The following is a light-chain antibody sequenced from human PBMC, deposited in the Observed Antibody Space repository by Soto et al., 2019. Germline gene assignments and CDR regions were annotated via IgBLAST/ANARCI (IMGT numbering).Light chain of an antibody. CDR2: AAS. J-gene: IGKJ2*01. CDR3: QQTNSFPYT. CDR1: QGIRSW. Sequence: QMTHSPSSVSASVGDRVTITCRASQGIRSWLAWYQQKPGKAPKLLIYAASSLKSGVPSRFSGRESGTDFTLTISRLQPEDFATYFCQQTNSFPYTFGQGTKVDI. V-gene: IGKV1-12*01.